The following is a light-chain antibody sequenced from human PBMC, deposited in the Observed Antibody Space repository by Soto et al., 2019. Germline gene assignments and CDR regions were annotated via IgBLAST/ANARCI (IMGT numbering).Light chain of an antibody. CDR1: QSVSSY. J-gene: IGKJ3*01. Sequence: EIVLTQSPATLSLSPGERDTLSCRASQSVSSYLAWYQQKPGQAPRLLIYDASNRATGIPARFSGSGSGTDFTLTISSLEPEDFAVYYWQQRSNWPPGFGPGTKVDIK. CDR2: DAS. CDR3: QQRSNWPPG. V-gene: IGKV3-11*01.